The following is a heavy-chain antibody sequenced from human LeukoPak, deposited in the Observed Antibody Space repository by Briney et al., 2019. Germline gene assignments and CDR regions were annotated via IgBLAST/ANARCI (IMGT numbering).Heavy chain of an antibody. D-gene: IGHD6-6*01. CDR3: ARGEWSSSPFDY. J-gene: IGHJ4*02. CDR1: GFTVSDYY. Sequence: GGSLRLSCAASGFTVSDYYMSWIRQAPGKGLEWVSFISSSSSYIYYADSVKGRFTISRDKAKNSLYLQMNSLRAEDTAVYYCARGEWSSSPFDYWGQGTLVTVSS. V-gene: IGHV3-11*06. CDR2: ISSSSSYI.